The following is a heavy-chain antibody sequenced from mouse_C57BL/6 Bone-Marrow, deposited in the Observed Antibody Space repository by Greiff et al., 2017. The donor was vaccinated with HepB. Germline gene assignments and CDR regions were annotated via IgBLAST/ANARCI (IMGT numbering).Heavy chain of an antibody. CDR2: INSDGGST. V-gene: IGHV5-2*01. CDR1: EYEFPSHD. J-gene: IGHJ2*01. D-gene: IGHD2-4*01. Sequence: EVKLMESGGGLVQPGESLKLSCESNEYEFPSHDMSWVRKTPEKRLELVAAINSDGGSTYYPDTMERRFIISRDNTKKTLYLQMSSLRSEDTALYYCARHATIYYDYPPYFDYWGQGTTLTVSS. CDR3: ARHATIYYDYPPYFDY.